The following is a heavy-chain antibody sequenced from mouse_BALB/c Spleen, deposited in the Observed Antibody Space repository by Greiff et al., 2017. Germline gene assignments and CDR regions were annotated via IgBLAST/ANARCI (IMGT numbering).Heavy chain of an antibody. V-gene: IGHV6-6*02. CDR1: GFTFSNYW. Sequence: EVKLVESGGGLVQPGGSMKLSCVASGFTFSNYWMNWVRQSPEKGLEWVAEIRLKSNNYATHYAESVKGRFTISRDDSKSSVYLQMNNLRAEDTGMYYCTGYGNLGYWGQGTSVTVSS. CDR2: IRLKSNNYAT. CDR3: TGYGNLGY. J-gene: IGHJ4*01. D-gene: IGHD2-10*02.